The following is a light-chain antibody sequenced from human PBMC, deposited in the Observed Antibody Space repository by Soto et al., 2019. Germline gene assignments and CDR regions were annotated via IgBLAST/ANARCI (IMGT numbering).Light chain of an antibody. CDR2: AAS. V-gene: IGKV1-9*01. Sequence: DIQLTQSPSFLSASVGDRVTITCLASQGISSYLAWYQQKPGKAPKLLIYAASTLQSGVPSRFSGSGSGTEFDLTISSLQPEDFETYYCQQLNSYPITFGHGTRLEIK. J-gene: IGKJ5*01. CDR1: QGISSY. CDR3: QQLNSYPIT.